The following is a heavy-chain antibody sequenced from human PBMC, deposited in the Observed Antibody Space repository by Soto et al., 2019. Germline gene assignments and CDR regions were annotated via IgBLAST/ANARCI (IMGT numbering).Heavy chain of an antibody. D-gene: IGHD3-9*01. CDR2: IYDSVNT. J-gene: IGHJ1*01. CDR1: GDSLSSGGHY. Sequence: SETLSLTCTVSGDSLSSGGHYWSWIRQHPGKGLEWIGHIYDSVNTYYSPSLRSRVTISADMSKNQFSLNLRSVTAADTAVYYCARIYHRGYFAILTDLWAQGTLVTVSS. CDR3: ARIYHRGYFAILTDL. V-gene: IGHV4-31*03.